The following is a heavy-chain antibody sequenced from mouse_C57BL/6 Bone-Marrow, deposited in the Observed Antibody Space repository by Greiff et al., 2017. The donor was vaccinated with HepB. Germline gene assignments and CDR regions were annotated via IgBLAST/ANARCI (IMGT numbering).Heavy chain of an antibody. CDR2: IDPSDSYT. CDR3: AGWLLPYLYFDV. Sequence: VQLQQPGAELVKPGASVKLSCKASGYNFNSYWMQWVKQRPGQGLEWIGEIDPSDSYTNYNQKLKGKATLTVDTSSSTAYMQLSSLTSEDPAVYYCAGWLLPYLYFDVWGTGTTVTVSS. V-gene: IGHV1-50*01. D-gene: IGHD2-3*01. CDR1: GYNFNSYW. J-gene: IGHJ1*03.